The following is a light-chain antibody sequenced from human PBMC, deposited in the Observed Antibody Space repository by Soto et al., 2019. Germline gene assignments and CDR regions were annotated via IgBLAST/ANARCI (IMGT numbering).Light chain of an antibody. CDR1: SSDVGGYNY. CDR2: DVS. Sequence: QSALTQPASVSGSPGQSITISCTGTSSDVGGYNYVSRYQQHPGKAPKLMIYDVSNRPLGVSNRFSGSKSGNTASLTISGLQAEDEADYYCSSYTSSSTLYVVFGGGTKVTVL. CDR3: SSYTSSSTLYVV. V-gene: IGLV2-14*01. J-gene: IGLJ2*01.